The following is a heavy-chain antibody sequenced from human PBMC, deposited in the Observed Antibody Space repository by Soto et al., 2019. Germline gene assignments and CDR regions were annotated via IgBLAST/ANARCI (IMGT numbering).Heavy chain of an antibody. CDR2: IYPGDSDT. Sequence: GESLKISFKSSGDSFTRYWIGWVRQMPGKGLEWMGIIYPGDSDTRYSPSFQGQVTISADKSISTAYLQWSSLKASDTAMYYCARQVGYCSSTSCYTSSGMDVWGQGTTVTVSS. J-gene: IGHJ6*02. D-gene: IGHD2-2*02. CDR1: GDSFTRYW. CDR3: ARQVGYCSSTSCYTSSGMDV. V-gene: IGHV5-51*01.